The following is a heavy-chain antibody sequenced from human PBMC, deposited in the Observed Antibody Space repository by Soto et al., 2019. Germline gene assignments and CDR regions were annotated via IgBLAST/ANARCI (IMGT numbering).Heavy chain of an antibody. Sequence: QVQLVQSGAVVKKPGSSVEVSCKASGGTFNGYGISWVRQAPGQGREWMGGTVPVFDTSKYAPRFQGRGTITADKSTSTAYMELSSVRSEDTAIYFCARGVSNSGAYYTGPSDYDLWGQGTLVIVSS. CDR2: TVPVFDTS. D-gene: IGHD3-10*01. J-gene: IGHJ3*01. V-gene: IGHV1-69*06. CDR1: GGTFNGYG. CDR3: ARGVSNSGAYYTGPSDYDL.